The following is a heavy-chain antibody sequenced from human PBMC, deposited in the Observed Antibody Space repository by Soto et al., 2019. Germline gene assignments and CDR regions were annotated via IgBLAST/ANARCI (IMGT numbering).Heavy chain of an antibody. Sequence: GGFLRLSCAASGFPFSSYAMTWVRQAPGKGLEWVSAISGSGGSTYYADPVKGRFTISRDNSKKTLYLQMNSLRAEDTAVYYCAKDPPGPYYYSYYGMDVWGQGTTVTVSS. CDR1: GFPFSSYA. V-gene: IGHV3-23*01. J-gene: IGHJ6*02. CDR2: ISGSGGST. CDR3: AKDPPGPYYYSYYGMDV.